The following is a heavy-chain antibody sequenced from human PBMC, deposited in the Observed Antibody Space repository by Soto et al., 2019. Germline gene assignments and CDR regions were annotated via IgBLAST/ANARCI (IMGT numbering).Heavy chain of an antibody. Sequence: GASVKVSCKTSGLIFSSSAVQWARQARGHRLEWMGRIVVGSGNTDVAQKFRKRVNLTRDMSTNTVYMELRTLTFEDTAIYYCTSEDVGTGLVWGPGRLVTVSS. CDR1: GLIFSSSA. CDR3: TSEDVGTGLV. V-gene: IGHV1-58*01. D-gene: IGHD1-26*01. CDR2: IVVGSGNT. J-gene: IGHJ4*02.